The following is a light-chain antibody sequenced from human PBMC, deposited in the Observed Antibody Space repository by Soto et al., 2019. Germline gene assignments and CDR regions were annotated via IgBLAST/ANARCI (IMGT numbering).Light chain of an antibody. CDR3: AAWDDSLNGYV. CDR1: SSSIGSNS. J-gene: IGLJ1*01. Sequence: QSGLTQPPSASGTPGQRVTISCSGSSSSIGSNSVSWNQKLPGTAPKLLIYSNNQRPSGVPDRFSGSKSGTSASLAISALQSEDEAEYYCAAWDDSLNGYVFGTGTKVTVL. CDR2: SNN. V-gene: IGLV1-44*01.